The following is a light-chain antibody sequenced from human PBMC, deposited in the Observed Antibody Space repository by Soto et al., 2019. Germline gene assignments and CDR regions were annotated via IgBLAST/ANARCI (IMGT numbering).Light chain of an antibody. CDR2: DVS. V-gene: IGLV2-14*01. CDR1: SSDVGGYNY. CDR3: SSYTSSSPLAHVV. Sequence: QSVLTQPASVSGSPGQSITISCTGTSSDVGGYNYVSWYQQHPGKAPKLMIYDVSNRPSGVSNRCSGSKSGNTASLTISGLQSEDEADYYCSSYTSSSPLAHVVFGGGTKLTVL. J-gene: IGLJ2*01.